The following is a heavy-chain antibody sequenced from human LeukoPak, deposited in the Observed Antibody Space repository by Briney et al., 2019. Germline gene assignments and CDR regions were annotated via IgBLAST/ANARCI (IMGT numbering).Heavy chain of an antibody. CDR2: IYSGGST. V-gene: IGHV3-53*01. CDR3: ARDEYSGYDLGY. Sequence: GGSLRLSCAASGFTVSSNYMSWVRQAPGKGLEWVSVIYSGGSTYYADSVKGRFTISRDNSKNTLYLQMNSLRAEDTAVYYCARDEYSGYDLGYWGQGTLVTVPS. J-gene: IGHJ4*02. D-gene: IGHD5-12*01. CDR1: GFTVSSNY.